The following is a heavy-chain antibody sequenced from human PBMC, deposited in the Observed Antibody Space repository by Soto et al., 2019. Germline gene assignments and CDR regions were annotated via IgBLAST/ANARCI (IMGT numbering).Heavy chain of an antibody. CDR2: INHSGST. V-gene: IGHV4-34*01. CDR3: ASGYCSSTSCYYGY. CDR1: GGSFSGYY. Sequence: SETLSLTCAVYGGSFSGYYWSWIRQPPGKGLEWIGEINHSGSTNYNPSLKSRVTISVDTSKNQFSLKLSSVTAADTAVYYCASGYCSSTSCYYGYWGQGTLVTVSS. J-gene: IGHJ4*02. D-gene: IGHD2-2*01.